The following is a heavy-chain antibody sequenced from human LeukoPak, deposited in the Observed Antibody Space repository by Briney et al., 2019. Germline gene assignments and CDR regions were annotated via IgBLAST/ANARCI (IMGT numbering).Heavy chain of an antibody. CDR3: AAESSSWSQRGDY. V-gene: IGHV3-30*02. D-gene: IGHD6-13*01. J-gene: IGHJ4*02. Sequence: PGGSLRLSCAASGFTFSSYGMHWVRQAPGKGLEWVAFIRYDGSNKYYADSVKGRFTISRDNSKNTLYLQMNSLRAEDTAVYYCAAESSSWSQRGDYWGQGTLVTVSS. CDR1: GFTFSSYG. CDR2: IRYDGSNK.